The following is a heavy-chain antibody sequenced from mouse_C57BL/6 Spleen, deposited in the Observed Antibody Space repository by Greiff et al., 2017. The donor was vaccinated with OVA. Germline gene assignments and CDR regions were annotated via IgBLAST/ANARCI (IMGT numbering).Heavy chain of an antibody. CDR2: INPNNGGT. CDR1: GYTFTDYY. CDR3: ARNDYDGFAY. D-gene: IGHD2-4*01. J-gene: IGHJ3*01. Sequence: EVQGVESGPELVKTGASVKISCKASGYTFTDYYMNWVKQSHGKSLEWIGDINPNNGGTSYNQKFKGKATLTVDKSSSTAYMELRSLTSEDSAVYYCARNDYDGFAYWGQGTLVTVSA. V-gene: IGHV1-26*01.